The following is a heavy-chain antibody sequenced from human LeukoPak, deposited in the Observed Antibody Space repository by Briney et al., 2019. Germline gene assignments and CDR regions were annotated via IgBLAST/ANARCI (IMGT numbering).Heavy chain of an antibody. CDR1: GFTFSSYW. J-gene: IGHJ5*02. CDR2: IKQDGSEK. Sequence: GGSLRLSCAASGFTFSSYWMSWVRQAPGKGLEWVANIKQDGSEKYYVDSVKGRFTISRDNAKNSLYLQMNSLRAEDTAVYYCARERRITIFGGNWFDPWGQGTLVTVSS. D-gene: IGHD3-3*01. CDR3: ARERRITIFGGNWFDP. V-gene: IGHV3-7*01.